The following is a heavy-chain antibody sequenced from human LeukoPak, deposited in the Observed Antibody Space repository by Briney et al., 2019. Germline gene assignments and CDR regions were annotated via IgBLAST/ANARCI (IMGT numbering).Heavy chain of an antibody. J-gene: IGHJ4*02. CDR1: ELTFVNYG. CDR3: AIRFDY. D-gene: IGHD3-3*02. V-gene: IGHV3-48*01. Sequence: GGSLRLSCAASELTFVNYGANWVRQAPGKGLEWVSYITTSSTVYYADSVKGRFTISRDNAKNSLYLQMSSLRAEDTAVYYCAIRFDYWGQGSLVTVSS. CDR2: ITTSSTV.